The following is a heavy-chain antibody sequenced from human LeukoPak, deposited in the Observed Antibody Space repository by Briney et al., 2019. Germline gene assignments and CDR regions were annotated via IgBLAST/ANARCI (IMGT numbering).Heavy chain of an antibody. J-gene: IGHJ4*02. CDR1: GFTFSSHA. CDR3: ARDVGVTVFDY. D-gene: IGHD3-16*02. Sequence: GGSLRLSCAAFGFTFSSHAMNWVRQAPGKGLEWVAVISYEGINKYYADSVKGRFTISRDNSKNMFYVQMNSLRAEDTAVYYCARDVGVTVFDYWGQGTLVTVSS. CDR2: ISYEGINK. V-gene: IGHV3-30*04.